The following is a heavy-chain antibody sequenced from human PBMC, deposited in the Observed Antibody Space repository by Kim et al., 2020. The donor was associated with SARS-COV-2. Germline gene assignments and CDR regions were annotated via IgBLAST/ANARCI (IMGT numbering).Heavy chain of an antibody. Sequence: TSGRTNDNPALQSRVTMSVDMSKNQFSLKLSSVTAADTAVYYCASALGHWGQGTLVTVSS. J-gene: IGHJ4*02. D-gene: IGHD3-16*02. V-gene: IGHV4-4*07. CDR2: TSGRT. CDR3: ASALGH.